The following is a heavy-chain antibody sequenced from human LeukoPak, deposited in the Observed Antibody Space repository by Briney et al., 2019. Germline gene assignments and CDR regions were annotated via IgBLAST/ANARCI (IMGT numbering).Heavy chain of an antibody. D-gene: IGHD6-19*01. Sequence: SETLSLTCTVSGGSISSYYWSWIRQPPGKGLEWIGYIYYSGSTNYNPSLKSRVTISVNTSKNQFSLKLSSVTAADTAVYYCARVGWPGPYFDYWGQGTLVTVSS. J-gene: IGHJ4*02. CDR2: IYYSGST. V-gene: IGHV4-59*01. CDR1: GGSISSYY. CDR3: ARVGWPGPYFDY.